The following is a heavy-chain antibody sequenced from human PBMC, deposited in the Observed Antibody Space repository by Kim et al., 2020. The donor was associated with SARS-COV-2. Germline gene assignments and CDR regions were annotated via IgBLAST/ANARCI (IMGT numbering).Heavy chain of an antibody. Sequence: GESLKISCKGSGYSFTSYWIGWVRQMPGKGLEWMGIIYPGDSDTRYSPSFQGQVTISADKSTSTAYLQWSSLKASDTGMYYRARRVDYDILTGYYSVACFDYWGQGTLVTVSS. CDR1: GYSFTSYW. D-gene: IGHD3-9*01. J-gene: IGHJ4*02. V-gene: IGHV5-51*01. CDR3: ARRVDYDILTGYYSVACFDY. CDR2: IYPGDSDT.